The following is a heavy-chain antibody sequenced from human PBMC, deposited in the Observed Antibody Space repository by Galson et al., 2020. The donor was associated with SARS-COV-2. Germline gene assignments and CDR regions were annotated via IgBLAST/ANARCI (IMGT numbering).Heavy chain of an antibody. J-gene: IGHJ4*02. D-gene: IGHD5-12*01. V-gene: IGHV3-30*01. CDR1: GFTFSRFA. Sequence: GESLKISCAASGFTFSRFAMHWVSQAPGKGLEWVAVISYDGSTKYYADSVKGRFTISRDNSKHTLYLQMNSLRAEDTALYYCAREISRGYRGYIYYFVCWGQGTLVTVSS. CDR2: ISYDGSTK. CDR3: AREISRGYRGYIYYFVC.